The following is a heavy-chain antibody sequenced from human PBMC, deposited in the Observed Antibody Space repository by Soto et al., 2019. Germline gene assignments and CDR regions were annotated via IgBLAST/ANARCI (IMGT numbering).Heavy chain of an antibody. Sequence: PGGSLRLSCSGSGFVFRDFPINWVRQAPGKGLEWVAVISHDGGTKKFADSVQGRFSISRDNFKDTVFLHMNSLRLEDTAMYYCARESSAGHFDSWGRGTPVTVSS. CDR2: ISHDGGTK. D-gene: IGHD1-26*01. J-gene: IGHJ4*02. V-gene: IGHV3-30*04. CDR3: ARESSAGHFDS. CDR1: GFVFRDFP.